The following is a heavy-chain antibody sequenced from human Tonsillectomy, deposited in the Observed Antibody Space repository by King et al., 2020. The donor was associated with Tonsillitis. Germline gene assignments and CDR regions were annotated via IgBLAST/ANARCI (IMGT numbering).Heavy chain of an antibody. CDR3: AGDGGYCGGDGSSGCDLWGQGSLVIVSSGESSTPPLCDGACYSGFDP. D-gene: IGHD2-21*02. J-gene: IGHJ5*02. Sequence: QLQESGPGLVKPSETLSLTCSVSGGPVSSYYWSWIRQPPGKGLEWIGSLYYSGSTNYSPSLQSRVTISADMSKNRLSLRLTSVTAADTAVYYCAGDGGYCGGDGSSGCDLWGQGSLVIVSSGESSTPPLCDGACYSGFDPWGRGTLVSVSS. CDR2: LYYSGST. V-gene: IGHV4-59*02. CDR1: GGPVSSYY.